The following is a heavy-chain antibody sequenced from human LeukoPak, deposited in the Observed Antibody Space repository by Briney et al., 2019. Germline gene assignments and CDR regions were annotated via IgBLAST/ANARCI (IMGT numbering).Heavy chain of an antibody. CDR1: GFTFSSYA. D-gene: IGHD1-26*01. J-gene: IGHJ4*02. V-gene: IGHV3-23*01. CDR3: AKDPTPYVGASAD. CDR2: TTGSGDNT. Sequence: GGSLRLSCAASGFTFSSYAMSWVRQAPGKGLEWVSTTTGSGDNTYYTDSVKGRFTFSRDNSKSTLYLQMNSLRAEDTAVYYCAKDPTPYVGASADWGQGTLVTVSS.